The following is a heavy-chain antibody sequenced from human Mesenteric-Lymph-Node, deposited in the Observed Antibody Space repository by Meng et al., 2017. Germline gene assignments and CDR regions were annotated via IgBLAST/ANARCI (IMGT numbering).Heavy chain of an antibody. V-gene: IGHV1-2*02. CDR3: ARGDSGSYHY. Sequence: ASVKVSCKASGGTFSSYAISWVRQAPGQGLEWMGWINPNSGGTNYAQKFQGRVTMTRDTSISTAYMELSRLRSDDTAVYYCARGDSGSYHYWGQGTLVTVSS. CDR1: GGTFSSYA. J-gene: IGHJ4*02. D-gene: IGHD1-26*01. CDR2: INPNSGGT.